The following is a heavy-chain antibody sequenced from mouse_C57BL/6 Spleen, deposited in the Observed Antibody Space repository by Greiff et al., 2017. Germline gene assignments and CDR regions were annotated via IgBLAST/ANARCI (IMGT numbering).Heavy chain of an antibody. CDR1: GYTFTSYW. Sequence: QVQLQQSGAELAKPGASVKLSCKVSGYTFTSYWMHWVKQRPGQGLEWIGYLNPSSGYTKYNQKCKDKATLTADNSSSTAYMQLSSLTYEDSAVYYCARGEEDGYYTDYWGQGTTLTVAS. CDR2: LNPSSGYT. CDR3: ARGEEDGYYTDY. D-gene: IGHD2-3*01. J-gene: IGHJ2*01. V-gene: IGHV1-7*01.